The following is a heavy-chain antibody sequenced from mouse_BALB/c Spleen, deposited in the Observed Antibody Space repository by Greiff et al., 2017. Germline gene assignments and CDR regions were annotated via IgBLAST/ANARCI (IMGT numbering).Heavy chain of an antibody. V-gene: IGHV1S29*02. CDR1: GYTFTDYN. CDR2: IYPYNGGT. D-gene: IGHD1-1*01. J-gene: IGHJ4*01. Sequence: EVQLQQSGPELVKPGASVKISCKASGYTFTDYNMHWVKQSHGKSLEWIGYIYPYNGGTGYNQKFKSKATLTVDNSSSTAYMELRSLTSEDSAVYYCARSYYYGSSYPYYYAMDYWGQGTSVTVSS. CDR3: ARSYYYGSSYPYYYAMDY.